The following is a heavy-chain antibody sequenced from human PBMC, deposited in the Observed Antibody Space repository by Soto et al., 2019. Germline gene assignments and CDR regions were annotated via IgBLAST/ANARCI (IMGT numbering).Heavy chain of an antibody. CDR1: GGSISSGDYY. J-gene: IGHJ4*02. CDR3: ARGANWGPRYFDY. D-gene: IGHD7-27*01. CDR2: IDYSGST. V-gene: IGHV4-30-4*01. Sequence: QVQLQESGPGLVKPSQTLSLRCTVSGGSISSGDYYWSWIRQTPGKGLEWIGYIDYSGSTYNNPSLESRITVSADTSTNQFSLELTSVTAADTGMYYCARGANWGPRYFDYWGRGTLVTVSS.